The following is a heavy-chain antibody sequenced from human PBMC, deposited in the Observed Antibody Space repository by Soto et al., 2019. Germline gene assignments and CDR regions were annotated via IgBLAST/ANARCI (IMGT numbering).Heavy chain of an antibody. Sequence: GGSLRLSCAASGFTFSSYEMNWVRQAPGKGLEWVSYISSSGSTIYYADSVKGRFTISRDNAKNSLYLQMNSLRAEDTAVYYCATNWKDFDYWGQGTLVTVSS. V-gene: IGHV3-48*03. CDR1: GFTFSSYE. J-gene: IGHJ4*02. D-gene: IGHD1-1*01. CDR3: ATNWKDFDY. CDR2: ISSSGSTI.